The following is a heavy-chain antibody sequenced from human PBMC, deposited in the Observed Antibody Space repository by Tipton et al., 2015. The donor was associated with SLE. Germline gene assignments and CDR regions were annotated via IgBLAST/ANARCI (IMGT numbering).Heavy chain of an antibody. CDR3: ARVPAVYYYYMDV. Sequence: TLSLTCTVSGGSISSGSHYWGWIRQSPGKGLEWIGSIFHSGNTYYNPSLQSRVTISVDTSKNQFSLKLSSVTAADTAVYYCARVPAVYYYYMDVWGKGTTVTVSS. CDR2: IFHSGNT. V-gene: IGHV4-39*07. D-gene: IGHD2-2*01. J-gene: IGHJ6*03. CDR1: GGSISSGSHY.